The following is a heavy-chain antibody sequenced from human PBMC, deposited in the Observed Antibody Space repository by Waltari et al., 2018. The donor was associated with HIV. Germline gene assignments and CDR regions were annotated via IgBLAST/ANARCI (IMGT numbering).Heavy chain of an antibody. CDR2: IKSKTDGEAT. CDR3: AEYKSGRRVFDS. CDR1: GLNFNDAW. J-gene: IGHJ4*02. V-gene: IGHV3-15*02. D-gene: IGHD3-3*01. Sequence: EVQLMESGGTLVRTGGSLRLSCAASGLNFNDAWMSWVRQAPGKGLEWIGRIKSKTDGEATDYLPPVKDRFIISRNDSEAMVYLQMTGLKADDTGVYYCAEYKSGRRVFDSWGQGTQVSVSS.